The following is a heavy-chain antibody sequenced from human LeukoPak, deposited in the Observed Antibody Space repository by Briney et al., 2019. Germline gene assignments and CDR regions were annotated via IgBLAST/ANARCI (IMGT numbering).Heavy chain of an antibody. J-gene: IGHJ4*02. CDR2: ISLTGRT. V-gene: IGHV4-4*02. CDR1: GGSITTTNY. D-gene: IGHD3-10*01. CDR3: ARVGTYGSGSYLSWLDY. Sequence: PSETLSLTCGVSGGSITTTNYWSWVRQPPGGGLEWIGEISLTGRTHYNPSLKSRVTISVDTSKNQFSLKLSSVTAADTAVYYCARVGTYGSGSYLSWLDYWGQGTLVTVSS.